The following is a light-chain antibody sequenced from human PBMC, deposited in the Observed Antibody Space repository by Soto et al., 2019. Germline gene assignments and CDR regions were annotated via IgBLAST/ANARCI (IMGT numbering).Light chain of an antibody. Sequence: QSVLTQPASVSGSPGQSITISCTGTRSDVGGYNYVYWHQQHPGKAPKLMIYDVTNRPSGVSDRFSGSKSGNTASPTISGLQAEDEADYYCSSYTSSSTYVFRAGTKVPVL. J-gene: IGLJ1*01. CDR1: RSDVGGYNY. V-gene: IGLV2-14*01. CDR2: DVT. CDR3: SSYTSSSTYV.